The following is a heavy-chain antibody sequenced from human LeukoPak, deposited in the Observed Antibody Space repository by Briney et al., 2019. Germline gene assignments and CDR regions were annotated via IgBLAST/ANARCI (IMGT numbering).Heavy chain of an antibody. D-gene: IGHD2-2*01. V-gene: IGHV3-30*01. CDR1: GFTFSSYA. Sequence: GGSLRLSCAASGFTFSSYAMHWVRQAPGKGLEWVAVISYDGSNKYYADSVKGRFTISRDNSKNTLYLQMNSLRAEDTAVYYCARGSIVVVPAATDFDPCGQGTLVTVSS. CDR2: ISYDGSNK. J-gene: IGHJ5*02. CDR3: ARGSIVVVPAATDFDP.